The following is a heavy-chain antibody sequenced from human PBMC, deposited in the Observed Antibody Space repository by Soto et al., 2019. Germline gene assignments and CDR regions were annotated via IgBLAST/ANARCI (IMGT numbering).Heavy chain of an antibody. CDR1: GGTFSSYA. V-gene: IGHV1-69*12. J-gene: IGHJ4*02. D-gene: IGHD5-12*01. CDR3: VRVVAITGYPDN. Sequence: QVQLVQSGAEVRQPASSVKVSCKTSGGTFSSYAISWVRQAPGQGLEWMGGIVPIVDTSPYAQKFQGRVTITADESTSTVYMELSSLRSDDTAVYYCVRVVAITGYPDNWGQGTLVTVSS. CDR2: IVPIVDTS.